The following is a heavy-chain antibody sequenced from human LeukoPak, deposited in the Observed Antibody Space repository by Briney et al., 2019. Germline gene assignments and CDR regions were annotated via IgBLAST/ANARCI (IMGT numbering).Heavy chain of an antibody. J-gene: IGHJ5*02. Sequence: PSETLSLTCTVSGGSISSYYWSWIRQPPGKGLEWIGYIYYSGSTNYNPSLKSRVTISVDTSKNQFSLKLSSVTAADTAVYYCARALHCSSTSCYWFDPWGQGTQVTVSS. CDR2: IYYSGST. V-gene: IGHV4-59*01. CDR1: GGSISSYY. D-gene: IGHD2-2*01. CDR3: ARALHCSSTSCYWFDP.